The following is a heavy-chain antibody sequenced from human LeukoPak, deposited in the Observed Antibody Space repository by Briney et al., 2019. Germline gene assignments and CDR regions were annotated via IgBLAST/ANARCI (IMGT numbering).Heavy chain of an antibody. CDR1: GGSFIGYD. D-gene: IGHD5-18*01. J-gene: IGHJ4*02. Sequence: PSETLSLTCAVYGGSFIGYDWTWIRQPPGKGLEWIGEINHSGGTNYNPSLKSRVTISVDTSRNQFSLKLSSVTAADTAVYYCARGPSSGYSYGWGQGTLVTVSS. CDR2: INHSGGT. CDR3: ARGPSSGYSYG. V-gene: IGHV4-34*01.